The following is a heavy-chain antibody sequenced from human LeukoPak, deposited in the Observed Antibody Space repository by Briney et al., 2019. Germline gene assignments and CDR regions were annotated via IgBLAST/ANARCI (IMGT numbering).Heavy chain of an antibody. V-gene: IGHV1-2*02. J-gene: IGHJ4*02. CDR2: IDPNSGGT. CDR1: GYTFTSYD. Sequence: ASVKVSCKASGYTFTSYDINWVRQAPGQGLEWMGWIDPNSGGTNYAQKFQGRVTMTRDTSISTAYMELSRLRSDDTAVYYCARGAYYGSGFDYWGQGTLVTVSS. CDR3: ARGAYYGSGFDY. D-gene: IGHD3-10*01.